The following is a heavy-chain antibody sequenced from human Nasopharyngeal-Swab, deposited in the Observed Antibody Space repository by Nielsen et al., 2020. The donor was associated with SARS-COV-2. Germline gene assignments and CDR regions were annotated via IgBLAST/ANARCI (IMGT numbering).Heavy chain of an antibody. Sequence: WIRQPPGKGLEWVSYISSSSSTIYYADSVKGRFTISRDNAKNSLYLQMNSLRDEDTAVYYCASPSSPGGYWGQGTLVPSPQ. CDR2: ISSSSSTI. J-gene: IGHJ4*02. CDR3: ASPSSPGGY. V-gene: IGHV3-48*02. D-gene: IGHD6-6*01.